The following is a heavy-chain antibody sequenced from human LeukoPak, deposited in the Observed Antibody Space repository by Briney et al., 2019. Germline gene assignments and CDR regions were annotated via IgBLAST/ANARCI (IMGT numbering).Heavy chain of an antibody. J-gene: IGHJ4*02. CDR3: ARASYYYDSSEDFDY. V-gene: IGHV3-48*01. CDR1: GFTFSSYS. Sequence: GGSLRLSCAASGFTFSSYSMNWVRQAPGKGLEWVSCISSSSSTIYYADSVKGRFTISRDNAKNSLYLQMNSLRAEDTAVYYCARASYYYDSSEDFDYWGQGTLVTVSS. D-gene: IGHD3-22*01. CDR2: ISSSSSTI.